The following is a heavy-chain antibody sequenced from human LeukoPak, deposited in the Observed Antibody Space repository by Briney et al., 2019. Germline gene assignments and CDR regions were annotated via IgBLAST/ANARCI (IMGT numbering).Heavy chain of an antibody. CDR2: IPYDGSNK. V-gene: IGHV3-30-3*01. J-gene: IGHJ6*02. CDR1: GFTLSSHA. Sequence: PGRSLLHACSAYGFTLSSHAMPSVPQAPGKGLEWEEVIPYDGSNKYYAESVKGRFTISRDNPKNTLYLQMHSLRAEDTAVYYCVLPYYDFWSGRANYGMDVWGQGTTVTVSS. CDR3: VLPYYDFWSGRANYGMDV. D-gene: IGHD3-3*01.